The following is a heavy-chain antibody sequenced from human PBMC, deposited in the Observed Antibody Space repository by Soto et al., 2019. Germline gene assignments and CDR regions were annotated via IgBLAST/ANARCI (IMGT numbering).Heavy chain of an antibody. D-gene: IGHD3-22*01. J-gene: IGHJ4*02. CDR1: GGSISSSSYY. V-gene: IGHV4-39*01. CDR2: IYYSGST. CDR3: ARHQGSYYDSSAHFDY. Sequence: SETLSLTCTVSGGSISSSSYYWGWIRQPPGKGLECIGSIYYSGSTYYNPSLKSRVTISVDTSKNQFSLKLSSVTAADTTVYYCARHQGSYYDSSAHFDYWGQGTLVTVSS.